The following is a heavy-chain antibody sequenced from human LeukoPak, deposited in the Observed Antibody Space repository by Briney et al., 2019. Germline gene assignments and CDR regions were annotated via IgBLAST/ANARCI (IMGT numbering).Heavy chain of an antibody. CDR1: GGSISSSSYY. J-gene: IGHJ4*02. CDR3: ASGGSGTTDY. D-gene: IGHD3-10*01. CDR2: IYYSGST. Sequence: PSETLSLTCTVSGGSISSSSYYWGWIRQPPGKGLEWIGSIYYSGSTYYNPSLKSRVTVSVDTSKNQFSLKLSSVTAADTAVYYCASGGSGTTDYWGQGTLVTVSS. V-gene: IGHV4-39*01.